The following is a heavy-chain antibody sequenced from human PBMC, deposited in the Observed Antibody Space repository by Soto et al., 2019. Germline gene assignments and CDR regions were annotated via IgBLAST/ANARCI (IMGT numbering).Heavy chain of an antibody. CDR2: IYHSGST. CDR1: SGSISSSNW. J-gene: IGHJ5*02. V-gene: IGHV4-4*02. Sequence: QVQLQESGPGLVKPSGTLSLTCAVSSGSISSSNWWSWVRQPPGKGLEWIGEIYHSGSTNYNPSLKLRGTISVDKSKNQFSLKLSSVTAADTAVYYCARVTKYYDILTGYGSYGNWFDPWGQGTLVTVSS. D-gene: IGHD3-9*01. CDR3: ARVTKYYDILTGYGSYGNWFDP.